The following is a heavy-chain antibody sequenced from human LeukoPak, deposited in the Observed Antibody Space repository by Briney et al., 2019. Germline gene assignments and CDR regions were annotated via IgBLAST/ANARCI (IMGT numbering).Heavy chain of an antibody. D-gene: IGHD3-3*01. J-gene: IGHJ6*03. CDR3: ARGVSDFWSGYYLNYYMDV. V-gene: IGHV4-4*02. CDR1: GGSISSSNW. Sequence: SETLSLTCAVSGGSISSSNWWSWVRQPPGKGLEWIGEISRDGKTNYNPSLKSRVTISVDTSKNQFSLKLSSVTAADTAVYYCARGVSDFWSGYYLNYYMDVWGKGTTVTVSS. CDR2: ISRDGKT.